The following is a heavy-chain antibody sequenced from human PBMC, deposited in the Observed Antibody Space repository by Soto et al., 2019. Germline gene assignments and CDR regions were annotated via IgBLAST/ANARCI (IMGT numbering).Heavy chain of an antibody. Sequence: QVQQVQSGPEVKKPGASGKVSCKASGYTFTGYYIHWVRQAPGQGLEWMGWISPLSGVTNYAQRFQGRATFTPNTTVNTAYMELRSLRAGDTTLYSWTREFDSGDFGLDLWGQGTTVTVSS. CDR2: ISPLSGVT. CDR1: GYTFTGYY. CDR3: TREFDSGDFGLDL. D-gene: IGHD4-17*01. V-gene: IGHV1-2*02. J-gene: IGHJ6*02.